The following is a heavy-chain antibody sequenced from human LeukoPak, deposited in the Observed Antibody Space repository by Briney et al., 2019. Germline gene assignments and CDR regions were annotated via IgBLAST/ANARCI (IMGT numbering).Heavy chain of an antibody. Sequence: PSETLSLACAVYGASLNTYYWTWIRQSPDKGLEWIGEVKHDGDTNVNPSLRSRVVMSVDASKNQFSLKMTPVTAADTAIYFCARGPVALPNDRLSLFFDFWGQGTLVTVSS. D-gene: IGHD2-8*01. CDR1: GASLNTYY. J-gene: IGHJ5*01. CDR3: ARGPVALPNDRLSLFFDF. CDR2: VKHDGDT. V-gene: IGHV4-34*01.